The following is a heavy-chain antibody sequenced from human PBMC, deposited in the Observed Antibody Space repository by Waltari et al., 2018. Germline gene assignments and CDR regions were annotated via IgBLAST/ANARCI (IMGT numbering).Heavy chain of an antibody. CDR3: ATPRYSSEWSFMY. J-gene: IGHJ4*02. D-gene: IGHD6-19*01. CDR1: GYGFTSHW. CDR2: IDPRYSSP. V-gene: IGHV5-10-1*03. Sequence: EVQVVQSGAEVKKPGESLRIHCEASGYGFTSHWITWVRQMRGKGLAWMGRIDPRYSSPSSSPPFQGHVTISVDKSIITVDVQWISLKASDTAMYYCATPRYSSEWSFMYWGQGTLVTVSS.